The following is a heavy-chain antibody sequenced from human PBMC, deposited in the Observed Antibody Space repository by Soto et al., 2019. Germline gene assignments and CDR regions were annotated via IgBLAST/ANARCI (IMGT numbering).Heavy chain of an antibody. V-gene: IGHV3-30-3*01. CDR3: ARGGVVAGYSSGWFTYYYYYGMDV. CDR1: GFTFSSYA. J-gene: IGHJ6*02. Sequence: QVQLVESGGGVVQPGRSLRLSCAASGFTFSSYAMHWVRQAPGKGLEWVAVXSYDGSNKYYADSVKGRFTISRDNSKNTLYLQMNSLRDEDTAVYYCARGGVVAGYSSGWFTYYYYYGMDVWGQGTTVTVSS. D-gene: IGHD6-19*01. CDR2: XSYDGSNK.